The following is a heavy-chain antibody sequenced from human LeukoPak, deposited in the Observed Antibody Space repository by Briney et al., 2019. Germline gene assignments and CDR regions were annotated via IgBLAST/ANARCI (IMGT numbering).Heavy chain of an antibody. CDR2: IYSGGST. V-gene: IGHV3-66*01. Sequence: GGSLRLSCAASGFTVSSNYMSWVRQAPGKGLEWVSVIYSGGSTYYADSVKGRFTISRDNSKNTLYLQMNSLRAEDTAVYYCAREPREGYYYYYGMDVWGQGTTVTVSS. J-gene: IGHJ6*02. CDR3: AREPREGYYYYYGMDV. CDR1: GFTVSSNY.